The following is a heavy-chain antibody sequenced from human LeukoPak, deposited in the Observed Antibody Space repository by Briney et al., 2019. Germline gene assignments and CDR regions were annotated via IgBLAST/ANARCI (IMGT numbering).Heavy chain of an antibody. V-gene: IGHV1-2*02. D-gene: IGHD3-10*01. Sequence: VASVKVSCKASGYTFTGYYMHWVRQAPGQGLEWMGWINPNSGGTNYAQKFQGRVTMTRDTSISTVYMELSRLRSDDTAVYYCARAPPITRGPFDPWGQGTLVTVSS. J-gene: IGHJ5*02. CDR2: INPNSGGT. CDR1: GYTFTGYY. CDR3: ARAPPITRGPFDP.